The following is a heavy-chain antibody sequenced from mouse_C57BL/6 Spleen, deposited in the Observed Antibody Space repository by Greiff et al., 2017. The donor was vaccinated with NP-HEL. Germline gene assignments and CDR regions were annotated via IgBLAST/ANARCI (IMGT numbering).Heavy chain of an antibody. CDR2: IDPSDSET. V-gene: IGHV1-52*01. CDR3: ARSDYGNPYYAMDY. Sequence: QVQLQQPGAELVRPGSSVKLSCKASGYTFTSYWMHWVKQRPIQGLEWIGNIDPSDSETHYNQKFKDKATLTVDKSSSTANMQLSSLTSEDSAVYYCARSDYGNPYYAMDYWGQGTSVTVSS. D-gene: IGHD2-1*01. J-gene: IGHJ4*01. CDR1: GYTFTSYW.